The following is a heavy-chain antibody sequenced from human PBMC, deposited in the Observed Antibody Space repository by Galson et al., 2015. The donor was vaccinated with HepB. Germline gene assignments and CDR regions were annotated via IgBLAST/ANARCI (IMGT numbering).Heavy chain of an antibody. CDR1: GFTFSSYA. V-gene: IGHV3-23*01. CDR2: ISGSGGST. J-gene: IGHJ4*02. D-gene: IGHD3-22*01. Sequence: SLRLSCAASGFTFSSYAMSWVRQAPGKGLEWVSAISGSGGSTYYADSVKGRFTISRDNSKNTLYLQMNSLRAEDTAVYYCAKSRITMIVVVMNDLDYWGQGTLVTVSS. CDR3: AKSRITMIVVVMNDLDY.